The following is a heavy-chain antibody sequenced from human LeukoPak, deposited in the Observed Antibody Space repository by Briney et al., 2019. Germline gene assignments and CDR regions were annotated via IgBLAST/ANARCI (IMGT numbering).Heavy chain of an antibody. CDR2: IWYDGSNK. D-gene: IGHD6-13*01. CDR1: GFTFSSYG. V-gene: IGHV3-33*01. Sequence: GGSLRFSCAASGFTFSSYGMHWVRQAPGKGLEWVAVIWYDGSNKYYADSVKGRFTISRDNSKNTLYLQINSLRAEDTAVYYCARGHNIAAADFDYWGQGTLVTVSA. J-gene: IGHJ4*02. CDR3: ARGHNIAAADFDY.